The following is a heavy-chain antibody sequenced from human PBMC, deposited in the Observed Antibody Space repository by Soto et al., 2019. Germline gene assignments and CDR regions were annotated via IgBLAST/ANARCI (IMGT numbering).Heavy chain of an antibody. CDR1: GGTFSSYA. V-gene: IGHV1-69*12. CDR3: ARRVPAADYYYGMDV. CDR2: TIPIFGTA. D-gene: IGHD2-2*01. J-gene: IGHJ6*02. Sequence: QVQLVQSGAEVKKPGSSVKVSCKASGGTFSSYAISWVRPAPGQGLEWMGGTIPIFGTANYAQKFQGRVTITADESTSTAYMELSSLRSEDTAVYYCARRVPAADYYYGMDVWGQGTTVTVSS.